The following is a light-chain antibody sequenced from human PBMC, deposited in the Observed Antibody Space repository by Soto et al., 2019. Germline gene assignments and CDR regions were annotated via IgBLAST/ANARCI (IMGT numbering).Light chain of an antibody. V-gene: IGKV4-1*01. CDR2: WAS. J-gene: IGKJ2*01. CDR3: QQYSDTPYT. Sequence: DIVITQSPDSLAVSLGERATINCKSSQRVLYSTTNKNYLAWYQQKPGQPPKLLIYWASTRESVVPDRFSGSGSGTDFNIPIRSLQDEDVAVYYCQQYSDTPYTFCQGTRLEI. CDR1: QRVLYSTTNKNY.